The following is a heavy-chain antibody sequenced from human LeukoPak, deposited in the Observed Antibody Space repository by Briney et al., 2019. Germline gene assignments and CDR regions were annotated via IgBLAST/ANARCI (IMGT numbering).Heavy chain of an antibody. CDR2: ISWKSDSM. CDR3: AKDGGHSSVLYYFES. J-gene: IGHJ4*02. Sequence: GGSLRLSCEASGFIFDDYAMHWVRQVPGKGLEWVSGISWKSDSMRYADSVKGRFTVSRDNAKNSLYLQMNSLRPEDTAFYYCAKDGGHSSVLYYFESWSQGTLVTVSS. CDR1: GFIFDDYA. V-gene: IGHV3-9*01. D-gene: IGHD6-19*01.